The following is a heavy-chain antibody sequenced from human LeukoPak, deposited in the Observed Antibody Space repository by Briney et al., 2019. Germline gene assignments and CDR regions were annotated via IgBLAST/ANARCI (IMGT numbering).Heavy chain of an antibody. CDR3: ARGSTLYYDILTGYYTPGPFDI. CDR2: IHYSGST. Sequence: PSETLSLTCTVSGGSVSSAGYYWSWIRQPPGKGLEFIGYIHYSGSTNYNPSLKSRVIISVDTSKNQFSLKLSSVTAADTAVYYCARGSTLYYDILTGYYTPGPFDIWGQGTMFTVSS. V-gene: IGHV4-61*08. J-gene: IGHJ3*02. CDR1: GGSVSSAGYY. D-gene: IGHD3-9*01.